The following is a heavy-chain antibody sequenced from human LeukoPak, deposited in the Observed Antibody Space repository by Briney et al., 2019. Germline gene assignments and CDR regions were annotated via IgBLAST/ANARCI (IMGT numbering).Heavy chain of an antibody. CDR3: ARDPTTFDY. V-gene: IGHV1-18*01. Sequence: ASVKVSCKASGYTLTSYGINWVRQAPGQRVEWMGWISAYNGNTNYAQKLQGRVTMTTDTSTSTAYMELRSLRSDDTAVYYCARDPTTFDYWGQGTLVTVSS. CDR1: GYTLTSYG. D-gene: IGHD4-11*01. CDR2: ISAYNGNT. J-gene: IGHJ4*02.